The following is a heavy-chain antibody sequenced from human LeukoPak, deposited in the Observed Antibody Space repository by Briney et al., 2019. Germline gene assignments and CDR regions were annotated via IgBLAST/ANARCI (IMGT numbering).Heavy chain of an antibody. Sequence: PSETLSLTCAVYGGSFSGYYWSWIRQPPGKGLEWIGEINHSGSTNCNPSLKSRVTISVDTSKNQFSLKLSSVTAADTAVYYCAREFLVVPAAMPAQSYYYYGMDVWGKGTTVTVSS. CDR1: GGSFSGYY. V-gene: IGHV4-34*01. D-gene: IGHD2-2*01. CDR2: INHSGST. J-gene: IGHJ6*04. CDR3: AREFLVVPAAMPAQSYYYYGMDV.